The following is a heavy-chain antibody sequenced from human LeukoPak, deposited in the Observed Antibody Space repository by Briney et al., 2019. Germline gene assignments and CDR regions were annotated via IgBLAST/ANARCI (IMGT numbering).Heavy chain of an antibody. CDR2: ISGSGGST. D-gene: IGHD6-19*01. CDR3: AKDRGDSSGWYAYYFDY. V-gene: IGHV3-23*01. J-gene: IGHJ4*02. CDR1: GFTFSSYA. Sequence: PGGSLRLSCAASGFTFSSYAMSWVRQAPGKGLEWVSAISGSGGSTYYADSVKGRFTISRDNSKNTLYLQMNSLRAEDTAVYYCAKDRGDSSGWYAYYFDYWGQGTLVTVSS.